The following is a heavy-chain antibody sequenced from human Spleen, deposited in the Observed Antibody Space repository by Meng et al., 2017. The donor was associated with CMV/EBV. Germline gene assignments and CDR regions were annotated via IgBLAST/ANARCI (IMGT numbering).Heavy chain of an antibody. Sequence: CKGSGYTFHNLWIVWVRQTPGNALEWMGMLYPGESEARSSPAFKGQVTLSTNKSISTAYLQWSSLKASDTAIYSCARHSGATGSGYWGQGALVTVSS. D-gene: IGHD3-10*01. CDR1: GYTFHNLW. CDR2: LYPGESEA. CDR3: ARHSGATGSGY. J-gene: IGHJ4*02. V-gene: IGHV5-51*01.